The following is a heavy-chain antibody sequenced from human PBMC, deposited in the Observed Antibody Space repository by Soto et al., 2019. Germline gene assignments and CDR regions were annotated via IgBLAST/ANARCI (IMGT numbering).Heavy chain of an antibody. CDR3: AGYYTAMVTEENWFDP. CDR2: INAGNGNT. CDR1: GYTFTSYA. D-gene: IGHD5-18*01. J-gene: IGHJ5*02. V-gene: IGHV1-3*01. Sequence: ASVKVSCKASGYTFTSYAMHWLRQAPGQRLEWMGWINAGNGNTKYSQKFQGRVTITRDTSASTAYMELSSLRSEDTAVYYCAGYYTAMVTEENWFDPWGQGTLVTVSS.